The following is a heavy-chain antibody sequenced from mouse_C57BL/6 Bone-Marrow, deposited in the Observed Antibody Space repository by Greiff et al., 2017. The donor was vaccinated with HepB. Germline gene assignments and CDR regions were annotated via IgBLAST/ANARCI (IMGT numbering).Heavy chain of an antibody. CDR2: IYPGGGYT. J-gene: IGHJ2*01. V-gene: IGHV1-63*01. CDR3: ARWAYGSSLYYFDY. D-gene: IGHD1-1*01. CDR1: GYTFTNYW. Sequence: VQLQESGAELVRPGTSVKMSCKASGYTFTNYWIGWAKQRPGHGLEWIGDIYPGGGYTNYNEKFKGKATLTADKSSSTAYMQFSSLTSEDSAIYYCARWAYGSSLYYFDYWGQGTTLTVSS.